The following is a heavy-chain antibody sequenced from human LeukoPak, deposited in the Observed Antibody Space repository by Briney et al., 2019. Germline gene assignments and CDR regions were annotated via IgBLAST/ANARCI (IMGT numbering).Heavy chain of an antibody. V-gene: IGHV4-31*03. CDR3: ARGATTAGLRFDF. CDR2: IYYSGST. Sequence: PSETLSLTCTVSGGSISSGGYYWSWIRQHPGKGLEWIGYIYYSGSTYYNPSLKSRVTISVDTSKNQFSLKLSSVTAADTAVYYCARGATTAGLRFDFWGQGTLVTVSS. CDR1: GGSISSGGYY. J-gene: IGHJ4*02. D-gene: IGHD6-13*01.